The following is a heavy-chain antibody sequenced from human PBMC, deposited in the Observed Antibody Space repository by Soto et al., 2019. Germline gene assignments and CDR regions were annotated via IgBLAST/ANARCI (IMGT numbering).Heavy chain of an antibody. CDR1: GFTFSSYC. CDR2: INSDGSST. Sequence: HPGGSLRLSCAASGFTFSSYCMHWVRQAPGKGLVWVSRINSDGSSTSYADSVKGRFTISRDNAKNTLYLQMNSLRAEDTAVYYCARVPKVEWALGMDVWGQGTTVTVS. D-gene: IGHD1-26*01. J-gene: IGHJ6*02. CDR3: ARVPKVEWALGMDV. V-gene: IGHV3-74*01.